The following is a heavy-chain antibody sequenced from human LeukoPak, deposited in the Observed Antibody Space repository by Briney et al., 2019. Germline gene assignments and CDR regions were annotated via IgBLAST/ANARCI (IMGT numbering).Heavy chain of an antibody. V-gene: IGHV4-39*07. J-gene: IGHJ6*03. CDR3: ARSELWSSYYYYYMDV. Sequence: PSETLSLTCTVSGGSISSSSHYWGWIRQPPGKGLEWIGNIYYSGSTNYNPSLKSRVTISVDTSKNQFSLKLSSVTAADTAVYYCARSELWSSYYYYYMDVWGKGTTVTVSS. D-gene: IGHD5-18*01. CDR1: GGSISSSSHY. CDR2: IYYSGST.